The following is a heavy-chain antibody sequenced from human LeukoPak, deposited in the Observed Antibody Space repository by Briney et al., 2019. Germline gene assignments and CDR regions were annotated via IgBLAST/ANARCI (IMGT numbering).Heavy chain of an antibody. D-gene: IGHD3-22*01. CDR2: IYHSGTT. J-gene: IGHJ4*02. V-gene: IGHV4-4*02. CDR1: GVPISSCNW. CDR3: ARDFRHRDSSGYYLYYFDY. Sequence: SETLSLTCAVSGVPISSCNWWSWVRQPPGKGVEWIWEIYHSGTTNYNPSVKSRVTISGDKAKNPFSLKLSSVTAADTAVYYCARDFRHRDSSGYYLYYFDYWGQGTLVTVSS.